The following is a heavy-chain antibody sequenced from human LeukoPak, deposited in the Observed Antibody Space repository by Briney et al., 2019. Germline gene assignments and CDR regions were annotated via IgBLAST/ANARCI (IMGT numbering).Heavy chain of an antibody. D-gene: IGHD2-15*01. CDR3: ASQFRGGSCFDP. Sequence: VKVSFKASGGTFSSYAISWVRQAPGQGLEWMGGIIPIFGTANYAQKFQGRVTITADESTSTAYMELSSLRSEDTAVYYCASQFRGGSCFDPWGQGTLVTVSS. J-gene: IGHJ5*02. CDR1: GGTFSSYA. V-gene: IGHV1-69*13. CDR2: IIPIFGTA.